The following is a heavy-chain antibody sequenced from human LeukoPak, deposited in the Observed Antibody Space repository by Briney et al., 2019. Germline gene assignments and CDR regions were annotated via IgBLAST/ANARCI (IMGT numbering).Heavy chain of an antibody. CDR2: IYYSGST. D-gene: IGHD1-26*01. CDR3: ARAITGIVSTYYYYGMDV. J-gene: IGHJ6*02. Sequence: LRLSCAASGFTFSSYWMHWVRQHPGKGLEWIGYIYYSGSTYYNPSLKSRVTISVDTSKNQFSLKLSSVTAADTAVYYCARAITGIVSTYYYYGMDVWGQGTTVTVSS. CDR1: GFTFSSYW. V-gene: IGHV4-31*02.